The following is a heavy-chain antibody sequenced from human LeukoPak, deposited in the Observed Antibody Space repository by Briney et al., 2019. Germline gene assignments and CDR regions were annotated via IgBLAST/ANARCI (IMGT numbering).Heavy chain of an antibody. V-gene: IGHV3-21*01. CDR2: ISSSSSYM. CDR3: ARGSPQGFDY. Sequence: PGGPLRLSCAASGFTFSSYSMNWVRQAPGKGLEWVSSISSSSSYMYYADSVKGRFTISRDNAKNSLYLQMNSLRAEDTAVYYCARGSPQGFDYWGQGTLVTVSS. D-gene: IGHD1-26*01. CDR1: GFTFSSYS. J-gene: IGHJ4*02.